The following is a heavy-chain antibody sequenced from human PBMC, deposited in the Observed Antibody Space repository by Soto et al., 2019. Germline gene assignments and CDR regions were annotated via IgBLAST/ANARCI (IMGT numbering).Heavy chain of an antibody. V-gene: IGHV1-69*01. CDR1: GGTFSSYA. J-gene: IGHJ6*02. CDR2: IIPIFGTA. D-gene: IGHD4-4*01. CDR3: ARAPNPGLQYTGGMDV. Sequence: QVQLVQSGAEVKKPGSSVKVSCKASGGTFSSYAISWVRQAPGQGLEWMGGIIPIFGTANYAQKFQGRVTITADESTSTAYMELSSLRSDDTAVYYCARAPNPGLQYTGGMDVWGQGTTVTVSS.